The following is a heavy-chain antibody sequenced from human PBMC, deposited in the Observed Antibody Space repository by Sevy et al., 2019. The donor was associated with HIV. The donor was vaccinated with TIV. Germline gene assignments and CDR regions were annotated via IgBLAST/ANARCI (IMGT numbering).Heavy chain of an antibody. CDR2: MSFDGSK. J-gene: IGHJ4*02. CDR3: TTEFTTSGRAGAFDN. CDR1: GLTFSNSI. V-gene: IGHV3-30*04. D-gene: IGHD5-12*01. Sequence: GGSLRLSCAASGLTFSNSIIHWVRRAPGKGLEWVSGMSFDGSKYYADSVKGRFTISRDDSRSTVYLRMSSLRTEDTAVYYCTTEFTTSGRAGAFDNWGQGTLVTVSS.